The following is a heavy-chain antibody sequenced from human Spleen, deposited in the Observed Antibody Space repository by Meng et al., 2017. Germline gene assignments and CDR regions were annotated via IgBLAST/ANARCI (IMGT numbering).Heavy chain of an antibody. CDR1: GGSFRGYY. Sequence: SETLSLTCAVYGGSFRGYYWSWVRQSPGKGLEWMGEIDPTGGTHYNPSLKSRVTISLDTSKNHFSLRLSSVTAADTAMYYCARSGSWYGFDYWGQGTLVTVSS. D-gene: IGHD6-13*01. CDR3: ARSGSWYGFDY. V-gene: IGHV4-34*01. J-gene: IGHJ4*02. CDR2: IDPTGGT.